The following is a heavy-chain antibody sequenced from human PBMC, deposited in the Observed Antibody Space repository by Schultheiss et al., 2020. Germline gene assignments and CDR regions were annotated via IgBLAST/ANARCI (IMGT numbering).Heavy chain of an antibody. V-gene: IGHV3-7*01. CDR3: AVRFSDY. CDR1: GFTFSTFW. CDR2: IKEDGSGK. D-gene: IGHD3-3*01. J-gene: IGHJ4*02. Sequence: GSLRLSCAASGFTFSTFWMTWVRQAPGKGLEWVANIKEDGSGKYYVDSVKGRFIISRDNAKNSLYLQMNSLRAEDTAIYYCAVRFSDYWGQGTLVTVSS.